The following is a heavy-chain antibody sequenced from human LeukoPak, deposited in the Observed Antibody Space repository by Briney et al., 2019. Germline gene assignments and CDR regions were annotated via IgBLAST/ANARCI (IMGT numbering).Heavy chain of an antibody. CDR3: ARGRGSYYFSWFDP. Sequence: SETLSLTCTVSGGSISSYYWSWIRQPAGKGLEWIGRIYTSGSTNYIPSLKSRVTMSVDTSKNQFSLKLSSVTAADTAVYYCARGRGSYYFSWFDPWGQGTLVTVSS. CDR2: IYTSGST. CDR1: GGSISSYY. D-gene: IGHD1-26*01. J-gene: IGHJ5*02. V-gene: IGHV4-4*07.